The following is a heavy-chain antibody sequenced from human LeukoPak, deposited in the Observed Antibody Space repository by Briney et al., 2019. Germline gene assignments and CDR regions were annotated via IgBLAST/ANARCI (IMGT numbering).Heavy chain of an antibody. CDR1: GGSISSSSYY. CDR3: ARHRSRPMVRGDNWFDP. V-gene: IGHV4-39*01. Sequence: PSETLSLTCTVSGGSISSSSYYWGWIRQPPGKGLEWIGSIYYSGSTYYNPSLKSRVTISVDTSKNQFSLKLSSVTAADTAVYYCARHRSRPMVRGDNWFDPWGQGTLVTVSS. D-gene: IGHD3-10*01. CDR2: IYYSGST. J-gene: IGHJ5*02.